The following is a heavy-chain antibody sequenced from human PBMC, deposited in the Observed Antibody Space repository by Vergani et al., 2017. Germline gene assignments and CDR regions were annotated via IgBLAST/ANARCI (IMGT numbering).Heavy chain of an antibody. V-gene: IGHV3-23*01. CDR3: AKEWAYYYDSSGYYYLDY. Sequence: EVQLLESGGGLVQPGGSLRLSCAASGFTFSSYAMSWVRQAPGKGLEWVSAISGNGGSTYYADSVKGRFTISSDNSKKPLYLQMKSLRAEDTALYYCAKEWAYYYDSSGYYYLDYWGQGTLVTVSS. CDR2: ISGNGGST. D-gene: IGHD3-22*01. CDR1: GFTFSSYA. J-gene: IGHJ4*02.